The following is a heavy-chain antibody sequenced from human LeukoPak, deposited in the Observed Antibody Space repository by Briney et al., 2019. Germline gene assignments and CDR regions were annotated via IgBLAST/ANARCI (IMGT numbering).Heavy chain of an antibody. V-gene: IGHV7-4-1*02. D-gene: IGHD6-19*01. CDR2: INTNTGNP. J-gene: IGHJ3*02. CDR3: ARVRPIAVALDAFDI. CDR1: GYTFTSYA. Sequence: GASVKVSCKASGYTFTSYAMSWVRQAPGQGLEWMGWINTNTGNPTYAQGFTGRFVFSLDTSVSTAYLQISSLKAEDTAVYYCARVRPIAVALDAFDIWGQGTMVTVSS.